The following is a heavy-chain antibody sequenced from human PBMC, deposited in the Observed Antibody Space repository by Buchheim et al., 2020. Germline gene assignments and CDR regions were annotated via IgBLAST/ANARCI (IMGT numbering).Heavy chain of an antibody. J-gene: IGHJ3*02. Sequence: QVQLQESGPGLVEPSGTLSLTCTVSGDSVSTNNWWTWVRQSPGKGLEWIGEIFHSGSTNYNPSPKSRVTISVDKSKNQFSLKLTSVTAADTAVFYCTKSGGASVTTLHAFEIWGRGT. CDR1: GDSVSTNNW. V-gene: IGHV4-4*02. CDR2: IFHSGST. CDR3: TKSGGASVTTLHAFEI. D-gene: IGHD4-17*01.